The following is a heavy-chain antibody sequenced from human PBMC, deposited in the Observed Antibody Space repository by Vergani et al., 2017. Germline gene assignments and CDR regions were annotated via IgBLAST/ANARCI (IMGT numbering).Heavy chain of an antibody. J-gene: IGHJ2*01. CDR1: GGSISSGSYY. D-gene: IGHD6-13*01. CDR3: ARGTGIAAAGTRGTRRDGNYWYFDL. V-gene: IGHV4-61*02. Sequence: QVQLQESGPGLVKPSQTLSLTCTVSGGSISSGSYYWSWIRQPAGKGLEWIGRIYTSGSTNYNPSLKSRVTISVDTSKNQFSLKLSSVTAANTAVYYCARGTGIAAAGTRGTRRDGNYWYFDLWGRGTLVTVSS. CDR2: IYTSGST.